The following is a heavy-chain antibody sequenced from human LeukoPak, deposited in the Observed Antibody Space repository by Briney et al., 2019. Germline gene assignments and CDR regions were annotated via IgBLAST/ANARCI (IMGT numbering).Heavy chain of an antibody. CDR1: GGSISSSSYY. J-gene: IGHJ4*02. D-gene: IGHD4-23*01. CDR2: IYYSGST. Sequence: SETLSLTCTVSGGSISSSSYYWGWIRQPPGKGLEWIGSIYYSGSTYYNPSLKSRVTISVDTSKNQFSLELSSVTAADTAVYYCARGRGGNSGDNWGQGTLVTVSS. V-gene: IGHV4-39*07. CDR3: ARGRGGNSGDN.